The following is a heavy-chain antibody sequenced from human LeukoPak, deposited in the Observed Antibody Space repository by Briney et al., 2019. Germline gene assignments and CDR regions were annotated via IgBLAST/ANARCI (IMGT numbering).Heavy chain of an antibody. CDR3: AREWGLESSGYYYAY. J-gene: IGHJ4*02. D-gene: IGHD3-22*01. Sequence: ASVKVSCKASGGTFSRFTISWVRQAPGQGFEWMGGITPIFGTANFAQKFQGRVSITADGSTSTAFMELSSLRSEDTAMYYCAREWGLESSGYYYAYWGQGTLVTVSS. V-gene: IGHV1-69*13. CDR1: GGTFSRFT. CDR2: ITPIFGTA.